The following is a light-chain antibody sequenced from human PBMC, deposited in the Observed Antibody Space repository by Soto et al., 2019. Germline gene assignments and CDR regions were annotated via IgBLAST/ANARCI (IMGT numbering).Light chain of an antibody. Sequence: QSALTQLPSASGSPGQSVTISCTGTSSDVGGYNYVSWYQQHPGKAPRLMIYDVIKRPSGVLDRFSGSKSGNTASLTVSGLQAEDEADYYCSSYAGSTNFVFGPGTKVTVL. CDR1: SSDVGGYNY. CDR2: DVI. V-gene: IGLV2-8*01. J-gene: IGLJ1*01. CDR3: SSYAGSTNFV.